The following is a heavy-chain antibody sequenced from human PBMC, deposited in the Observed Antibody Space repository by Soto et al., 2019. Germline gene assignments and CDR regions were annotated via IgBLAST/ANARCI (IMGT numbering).Heavy chain of an antibody. J-gene: IGHJ6*02. D-gene: IGHD2-2*02. Sequence: EVQLVESGGGLVQPGGSLKLSCAASGFIFSGSAIHWVRQASGKGLEWFGRIRSRANNFATSSAASVKGRFTFSRDDSKNTAYLQMNTLKPEDTAVYYCARGQGAAIGDYYYHSRVVWGQGNTVTVSS. CDR3: ARGQGAAIGDYYYHSRVV. CDR1: GFIFSGSA. V-gene: IGHV3-73*02. CDR2: IRSRANNFAT.